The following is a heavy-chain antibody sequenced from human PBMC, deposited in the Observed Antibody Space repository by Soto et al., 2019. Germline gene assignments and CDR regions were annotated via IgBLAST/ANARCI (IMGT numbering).Heavy chain of an antibody. Sequence: QVQLVESGGGVVQPGTSLRLSRAASGFTFRSYGMHCVRQAPGKGLEWLAVISNDGSNKYLADSVKGRLALSRDNSRNTLYLQINSLRVDDTAVYYCGKDTLDCSGGDCPLYYYYGMAVWGQGTTVTVSS. CDR3: GKDTLDCSGGDCPLYYYYGMAV. CDR2: ISNDGSNK. D-gene: IGHD2-15*01. J-gene: IGHJ6*02. V-gene: IGHV3-30*18. CDR1: GFTFRSYG.